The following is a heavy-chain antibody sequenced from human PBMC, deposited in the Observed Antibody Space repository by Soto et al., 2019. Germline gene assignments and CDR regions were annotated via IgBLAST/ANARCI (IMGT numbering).Heavy chain of an antibody. D-gene: IGHD3-10*01. J-gene: IGHJ6*02. CDR3: ARDKLDVGTMVRGVIRHYYYYGMDV. V-gene: IGHV3-33*01. CDR1: GFTFSSYG. Sequence: GSLRLSCAASGFTFSSYGMHWVRQAPGKGLEWVAVIWYDGSNKYYADSVKGRFTISRDNSKNTLYLQMNSLRAEDTAVYYCARDKLDVGTMVRGVIRHYYYYGMDVWGQGTTVTVSS. CDR2: IWYDGSNK.